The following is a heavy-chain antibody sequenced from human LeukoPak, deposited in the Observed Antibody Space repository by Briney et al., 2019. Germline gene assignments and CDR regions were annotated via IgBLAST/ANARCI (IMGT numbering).Heavy chain of an antibody. J-gene: IGHJ3*01. CDR2: IGGSRGST. CDR1: GLTFSTYG. V-gene: IGHV3-23*01. Sequence: GGSLRLSCAASGLTFSTYGMSWVRLAPGRWLEWVSAIGGSRGSTYYADSVKGRFTISRDNSKNTLYLQMNSLRAEDTAVYYCAKSIEVAGKGAAFDYWGQGTMVTVSS. CDR3: AKSIEVAGKGAAFDY. D-gene: IGHD6-19*01.